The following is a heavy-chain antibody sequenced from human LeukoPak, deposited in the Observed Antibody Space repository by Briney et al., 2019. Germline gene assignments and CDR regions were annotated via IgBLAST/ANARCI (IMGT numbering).Heavy chain of an antibody. CDR1: GFTFSDYW. Sequence: GGSPRLSCTASGFTFSDYWMTWVRQAPGKGPEWVANIKQDGSQRYYVDSVRGRFTFSRDNAKNSLFLQMNGLRAEDTAVYYCARRGGSSSRRSPIDYWGQGTLVTVSS. V-gene: IGHV3-7*01. D-gene: IGHD6-6*01. CDR3: ARRGGSSSRRSPIDY. J-gene: IGHJ4*02. CDR2: IKQDGSQR.